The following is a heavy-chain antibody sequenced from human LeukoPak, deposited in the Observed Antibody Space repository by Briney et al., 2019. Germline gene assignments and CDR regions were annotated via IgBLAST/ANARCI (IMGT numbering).Heavy chain of an antibody. CDR1: GGSISSGSYY. D-gene: IGHD4-17*01. J-gene: IGHJ5*02. CDR3: ARDLGYGDYEPLDP. V-gene: IGHV4-61*02. Sequence: SETLSLTCTVSGGSISSGSYYWSWIRQPAGKGLEWIGRIYTSGSTNYNPSLKSRVTMSVDTSKNQFSLKLSSETAADTAVYYCARDLGYGDYEPLDPWGQGTLVTVSS. CDR2: IYTSGST.